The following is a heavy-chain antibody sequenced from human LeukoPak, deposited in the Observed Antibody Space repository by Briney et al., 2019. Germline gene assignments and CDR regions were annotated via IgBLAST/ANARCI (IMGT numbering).Heavy chain of an antibody. CDR3: ARDNPPDY. Sequence: GGSLRLSCAASRFTFSNYGVNWVRQAPGKGLEWVSYINSRSSTIYYADSVRGRFTISRDNAKNSLYLQLNSPRAEDTALYYCARDNPPDYWGQGTLVTVSS. CDR2: INSRSSTI. J-gene: IGHJ4*02. CDR1: RFTFSNYG. V-gene: IGHV3-48*01.